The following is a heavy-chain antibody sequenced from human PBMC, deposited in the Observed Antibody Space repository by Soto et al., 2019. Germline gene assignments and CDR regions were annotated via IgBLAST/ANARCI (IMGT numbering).Heavy chain of an antibody. V-gene: IGHV5-51*01. J-gene: IGHJ6*02. Sequence: PGESLKISCKGSGYSFTIYWIGWVRQMPGKGLEWMGIIYPGDSDTRYSPSFQGQVTISADKSISTAYLQWSSLKASDTAMYYCASSLAGNYYYYGMDVWGLGTTVTVSS. CDR2: IYPGDSDT. CDR3: ASSLAGNYYYYGMDV. CDR1: GYSFTIYW.